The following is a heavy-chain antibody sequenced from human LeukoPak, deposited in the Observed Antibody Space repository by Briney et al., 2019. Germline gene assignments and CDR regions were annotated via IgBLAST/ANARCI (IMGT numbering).Heavy chain of an antibody. Sequence: GGSLRLSCSASGFTFRSFAVFWVRQAPGKGLEYVSAISSNGDSTHYTNSLRGRFTISRDNSKNTVDLQMNTLRPEDTAVYCVKSPRRSPSAIYGDYGTYDSWGQGTLVTVSS. J-gene: IGHJ4*02. CDR3: KSPRRSPSAIYGDYGTYDS. CDR2: ISSNGDST. V-gene: IGHV3-64D*09. D-gene: IGHD4-17*01. CDR1: GFTFRSFA.